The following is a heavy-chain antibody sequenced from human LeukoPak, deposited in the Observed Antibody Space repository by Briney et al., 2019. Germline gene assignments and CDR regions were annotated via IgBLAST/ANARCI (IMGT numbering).Heavy chain of an antibody. CDR1: GGSISSSSYY. J-gene: IGHJ4*02. CDR2: IYYSGST. Sequence: SETLSLTCTDSGGSISSSSYYWGWIRQPPGKGLEWIGSIYYSGSTYYNPSLKSRVTISVDTSKNQFSLKLSSVTAADTAVYYCALKPAYYDSSGSTDYWGQGTLVTVSS. D-gene: IGHD3-22*01. V-gene: IGHV4-39*01. CDR3: ALKPAYYDSSGSTDY.